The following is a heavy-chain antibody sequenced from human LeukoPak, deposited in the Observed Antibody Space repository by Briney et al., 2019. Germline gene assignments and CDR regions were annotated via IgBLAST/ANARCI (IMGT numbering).Heavy chain of an antibody. CDR3: ARDLRGYYGSGSYIGY. J-gene: IGHJ4*02. CDR1: GYTFTSYY. D-gene: IGHD3-10*01. CDR2: INPSGGST. V-gene: IGHV1-46*01. Sequence: ASVKVSCKASGYTFTSYYMHWVRQAPGQGLEWMGLINPSGGSTSYAQKFQGRVTMTRDTSTSTVYMELSSLRSEDTAVYYCARDLRGYYGSGSYIGYWGQGTLVTVSS.